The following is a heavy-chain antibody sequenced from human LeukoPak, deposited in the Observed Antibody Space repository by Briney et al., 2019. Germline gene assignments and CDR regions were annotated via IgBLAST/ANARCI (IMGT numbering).Heavy chain of an antibody. CDR2: IKSKTDGGTT. CDR3: TTRFLESNAFDI. V-gene: IGHV3-15*07. D-gene: IGHD3-3*01. Sequence: MTGGSLRLSCAASGFTFSSYGMHWVRQAPGKGLEWVGRIKSKTDGGTTDYAAPVKGRFTISRDDSKNTLYLQMNSLKTEDTAVYYCTTRFLESNAFDIWGQGTMVTVSS. CDR1: GFTFSSYG. J-gene: IGHJ3*02.